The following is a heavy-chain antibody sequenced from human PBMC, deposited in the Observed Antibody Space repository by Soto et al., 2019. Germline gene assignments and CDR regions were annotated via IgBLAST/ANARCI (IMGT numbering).Heavy chain of an antibody. CDR3: ARGYIHTAVVPGKNYDAFDI. J-gene: IGHJ3*02. D-gene: IGHD5-18*01. CDR2: INHSGST. CDR1: GGSFSGYY. V-gene: IGHV4-34*01. Sequence: QVQLQQWGAGLLKPSETLSLTCAVYGGSFSGYYWSWIRQPPGKGLEWIGEINHSGSTNYNPSLKSRVTISVDTSKNQFSLKLSSVTAADTAVYYCARGYIHTAVVPGKNYDAFDIWGQGTMVTVSS.